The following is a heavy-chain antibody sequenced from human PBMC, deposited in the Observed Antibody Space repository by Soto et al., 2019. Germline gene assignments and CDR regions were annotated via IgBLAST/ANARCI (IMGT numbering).Heavy chain of an antibody. V-gene: IGHV4-59*01. J-gene: IGHJ4*02. CDR1: GGSISSYY. CDR2: IYYSGST. D-gene: IGHD5-18*01. Sequence: SETLSLTCTVSGGSISSYYWSWIRQPPGKGLEWIGYIYYSGSTNYNPSLKSRVTISADTSKNQFSLKLSSVTAADTAVYYCARTLYSYGPRFDYWGQGTLVTVSS. CDR3: ARTLYSYGPRFDY.